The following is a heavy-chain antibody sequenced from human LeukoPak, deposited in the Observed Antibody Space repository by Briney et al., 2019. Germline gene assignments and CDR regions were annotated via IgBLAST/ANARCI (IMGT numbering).Heavy chain of an antibody. V-gene: IGHV4-59*01. Sequence: PSETLSLTCTVSGGSISSYYWSWIRQPPGKGLEWIGYIYYSGSTNYNPSLKSRVTISVDTSKNQFSLKLSSVTAADTAVYYCARVAASHFDYWGQGTLVTVSS. CDR1: GGSISSYY. CDR2: IYYSGST. J-gene: IGHJ4*02. CDR3: ARVAASHFDY. D-gene: IGHD6-13*01.